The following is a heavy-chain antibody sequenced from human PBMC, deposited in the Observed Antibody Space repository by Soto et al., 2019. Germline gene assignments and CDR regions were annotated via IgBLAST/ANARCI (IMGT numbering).Heavy chain of an antibody. D-gene: IGHD4-17*01. CDR2: FFSDAER. CDR1: GFSLANGRMG. Sequence: SGPTLVNPTETLTLTCSFSGFSLANGRMGVSWIRQPPGKALEWLAHFFSDAERSYSTSMQSRLNMYKDSSGSQVVLTMTNMAPADTATYFCARMDGDYNYYGLDVWGHGIAVTVS. CDR3: ARMDGDYNYYGLDV. V-gene: IGHV2-26*01. J-gene: IGHJ6*02.